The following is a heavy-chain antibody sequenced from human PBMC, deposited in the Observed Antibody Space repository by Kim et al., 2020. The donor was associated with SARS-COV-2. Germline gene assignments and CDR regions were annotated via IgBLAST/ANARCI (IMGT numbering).Heavy chain of an antibody. V-gene: IGHV1-69*01. CDR3: ARGGGDIVATTYFDY. D-gene: IGHD5-12*01. J-gene: IGHJ4*02. Sequence: QKFPGRVTITADESTSTAYMELSSLRSEDTAVYYCARGGGDIVATTYFDYWGQGTLVTVSS.